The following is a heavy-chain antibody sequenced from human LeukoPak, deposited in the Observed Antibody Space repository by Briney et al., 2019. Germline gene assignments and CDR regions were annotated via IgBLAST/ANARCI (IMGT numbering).Heavy chain of an antibody. J-gene: IGHJ5*02. Sequence: ASVKVSCKASGYTFTSYGISWVRQAPGQGLEWMGWISAYNGNTNYAQKFQGRVTMTRDTSTSTVYMELSSLRSEDTAVYYCARSAVVVTAPYNWFDPWGQGTLVTVSS. CDR1: GYTFTSYG. CDR3: ARSAVVVTAPYNWFDP. CDR2: ISAYNGNT. V-gene: IGHV1-18*01. D-gene: IGHD2-21*02.